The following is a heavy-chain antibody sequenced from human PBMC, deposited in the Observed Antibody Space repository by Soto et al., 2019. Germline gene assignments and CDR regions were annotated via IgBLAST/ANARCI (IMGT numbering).Heavy chain of an antibody. Sequence: SETLSLTCTVSGGSISSYYWSWIRQPPGKGLEWIGYIYYSGSTYYNPSLKSRVTISVDTSKNQFSLKLSSVTVADTAVYYCARDGCSGGSCYAKGYYFDYWGQGTLVTVSS. D-gene: IGHD2-15*01. V-gene: IGHV4-59*12. CDR3: ARDGCSGGSCYAKGYYFDY. CDR2: IYYSGST. CDR1: GGSISSYY. J-gene: IGHJ4*02.